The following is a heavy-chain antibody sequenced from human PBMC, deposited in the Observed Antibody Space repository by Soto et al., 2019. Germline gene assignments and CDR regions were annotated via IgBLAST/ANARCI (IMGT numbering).Heavy chain of an antibody. CDR1: GGSLTDHY. V-gene: IGHV4-59*11. CDR3: ARGNDWKIPTFDI. CDR2: VYYSGGT. Sequence: QVQLQESGPGLVKPSETLSLTCTVAGGSLTDHYWNWFRQSPRKGLHWIGYVYYSGGTNYNPSLKSRVNMSVDTAKNQFSLSLRSVTAADTAVYYCARGNDWKIPTFDIWGQGTMVSVAS. D-gene: IGHD2-21*01. J-gene: IGHJ3*02.